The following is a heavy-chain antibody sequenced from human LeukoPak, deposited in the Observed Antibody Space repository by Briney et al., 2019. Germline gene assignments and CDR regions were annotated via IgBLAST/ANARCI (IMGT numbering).Heavy chain of an antibody. Sequence: GGSVKVSCKASGGTFSSYAISWVRQAPGQGPEWMGWINPNSGGTNYAQKFQGRVTMTRDTSISTAYMELSRLRSDDTAVYYCARDFYSALYSSSWYEDYYYYMDVWGKGTTVTVSS. V-gene: IGHV1-2*02. J-gene: IGHJ6*03. CDR2: INPNSGGT. D-gene: IGHD6-13*01. CDR3: ARDFYSALYSSSWYEDYYYYMDV. CDR1: GGTFSSYA.